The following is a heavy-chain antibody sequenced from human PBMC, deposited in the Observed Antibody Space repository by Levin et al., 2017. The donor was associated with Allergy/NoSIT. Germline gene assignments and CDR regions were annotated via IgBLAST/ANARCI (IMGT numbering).Heavy chain of an antibody. CDR2: IKQDGSET. CDR1: GFTFTTFW. Sequence: GESLKISCAASGFTFTTFWMTWVRQAPGKGLEWVANIKQDGSETYYVDSVKGRFTISRDNGKNSVYLQMNSLRVDDTAVYYCAREEGWGYHYGMDVWGQGTTVTVSS. J-gene: IGHJ6*02. D-gene: IGHD6-19*01. V-gene: IGHV3-7*01. CDR3: AREEGWGYHYGMDV.